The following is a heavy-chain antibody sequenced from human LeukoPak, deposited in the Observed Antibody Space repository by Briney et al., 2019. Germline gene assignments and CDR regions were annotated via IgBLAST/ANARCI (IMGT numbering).Heavy chain of an antibody. J-gene: IGHJ4*02. V-gene: IGHV3-7*01. CDR3: VRDGNISGWYHGDNSEY. CDR1: GFTFSRYW. Sequence: GGSLRLSCAVSGFTFSRYWMTWVRQAPGKGLEWVANINQDGSEKYSVDSVKGRFTISRDNTKNSLFLQMNSLRAEDTAVYYCVRDGNISGWYHGDNSEYWGQGTLVTVSS. D-gene: IGHD6-19*01. CDR2: INQDGSEK.